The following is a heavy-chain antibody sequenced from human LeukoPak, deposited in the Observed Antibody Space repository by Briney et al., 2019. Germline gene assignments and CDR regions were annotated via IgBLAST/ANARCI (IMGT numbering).Heavy chain of an antibody. CDR3: ARDLYSSGWFDS. V-gene: IGHV4-39*07. CDR1: GVSILSGGYY. D-gene: IGHD6-19*01. Sequence: SETLSLTCTVSGVSILSGGYYWAWIRQPPGKGLEWIGSVYYSGSAYYNTSLQSRVTISVDSSKNQFSLRLTSVTAADTAVYFCARDLYSSGWFDSWGQGTLVTVFS. J-gene: IGHJ5*01. CDR2: VYYSGSA.